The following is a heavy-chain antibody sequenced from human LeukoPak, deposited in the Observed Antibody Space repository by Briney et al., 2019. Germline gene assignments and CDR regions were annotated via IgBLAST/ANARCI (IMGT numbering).Heavy chain of an antibody. CDR3: ARDPGDYWARGAYFDY. D-gene: IGHD4-17*01. J-gene: IGHJ4*02. Sequence: GASVTVSCTASGYTFTSYGISWVRQAPGQGLEWMGWISAYNGNTNYAQKLQGRVTMTTDTSTSTAYMELRSLRSDDTAVYYCARDPGDYWARGAYFDYWGQGTLVTVSS. CDR1: GYTFTSYG. V-gene: IGHV1-18*01. CDR2: ISAYNGNT.